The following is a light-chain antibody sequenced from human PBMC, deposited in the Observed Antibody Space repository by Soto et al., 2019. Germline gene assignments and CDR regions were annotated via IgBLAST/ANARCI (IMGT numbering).Light chain of an antibody. J-gene: IGKJ5*01. CDR2: GAS. V-gene: IGKV3-20*01. Sequence: EIVLTQSPGTLSLSPGERATLSCRASPSVSSSYLAWYQQKPGQAPRLLIYGASSRATGIPDRFSGSGSGTDFTFTISRLEPEDFAVYYCQQYGSSPRITFGQGTRLEIK. CDR1: PSVSSSY. CDR3: QQYGSSPRIT.